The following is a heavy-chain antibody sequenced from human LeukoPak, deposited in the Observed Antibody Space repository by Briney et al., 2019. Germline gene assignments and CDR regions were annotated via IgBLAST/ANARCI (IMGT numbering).Heavy chain of an antibody. CDR1: GFTFSTYW. V-gene: IGHV3-7*03. CDR2: MKRDGSEI. Sequence: SGGSLRLSCSASGFTFSTYWMSWVRQAPGKGLEWVANMKRDGSEIYYVGSVKGRFTISRDNAKNSLYLQMNNLRAEDTAVYYCARDGKGFDYWGQGTLVTVSS. CDR3: ARDGKGFDY. J-gene: IGHJ4*02. D-gene: IGHD4-23*01.